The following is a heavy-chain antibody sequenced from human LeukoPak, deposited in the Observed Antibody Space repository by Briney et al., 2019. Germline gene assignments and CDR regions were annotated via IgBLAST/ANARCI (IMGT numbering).Heavy chain of an antibody. V-gene: IGHV3-48*04. CDR3: ARDWAAHYFDY. J-gene: IGHJ4*02. CDR1: GFSFSTYG. D-gene: IGHD3-16*01. Sequence: GGSLRLSRAASGFSFSTYGFNWVRQAPGKGLEWVSYISSSSALYYADSVKGRFTISRDNAKNSLYLQMNSLRAEDTAVYYCARDWAAHYFDYWGQGILVTISS. CDR2: ISSSSAL.